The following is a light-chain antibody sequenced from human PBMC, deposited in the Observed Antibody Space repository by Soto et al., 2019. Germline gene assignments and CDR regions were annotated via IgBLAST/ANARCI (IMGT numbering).Light chain of an antibody. J-gene: IGKJ1*01. Sequence: DIQITQSPSSLSTSVGDRVNITCRASQGIYIYLAWYQQKQGKIPKVLIYAASTLQSGVPSRFSGSGSGTDFTLTISRLQPEDVETYYCQKYNTDPWTFGQGTKVDIK. V-gene: IGKV1-27*01. CDR2: AAS. CDR1: QGIYIY. CDR3: QKYNTDPWT.